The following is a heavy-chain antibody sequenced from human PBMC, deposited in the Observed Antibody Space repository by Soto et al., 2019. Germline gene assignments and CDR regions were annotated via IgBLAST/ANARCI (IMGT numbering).Heavy chain of an antibody. Sequence: QAQLLQSGAEVKKPGASVKVSCKASGYTFINYFIHWVRQAPGQRLEWIGIVDPSRGSADYAQKFQGGVTMTTDVSTRTVFMDLSSLTSEDTAVYYCARPLIGNTVDLWGQGTTVIVSS. D-gene: IGHD1-7*01. J-gene: IGHJ3*01. V-gene: IGHV1-46*01. CDR2: VDPSRGSA. CDR3: ARPLIGNTVDL. CDR1: GYTFINYF.